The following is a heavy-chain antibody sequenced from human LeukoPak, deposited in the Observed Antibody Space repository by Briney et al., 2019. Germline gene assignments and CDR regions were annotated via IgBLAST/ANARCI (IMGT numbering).Heavy chain of an antibody. Sequence: PGGSLRLSCAASGFTFSSYGMHWVRQAPGKGLEWVAFIRYDGSNKYYADSVKGRFTISRDNSKNTLYLQMNSLRAEDTAVYYCAKDLSAGCSNTSCYAGYNFDYWGQGTLVTVSS. J-gene: IGHJ4*02. CDR1: GFTFSSYG. D-gene: IGHD2-2*01. CDR3: AKDLSAGCSNTSCYAGYNFDY. CDR2: IRYDGSNK. V-gene: IGHV3-30*02.